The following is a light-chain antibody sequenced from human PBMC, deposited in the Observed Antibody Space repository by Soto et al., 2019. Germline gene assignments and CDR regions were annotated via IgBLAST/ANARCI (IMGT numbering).Light chain of an antibody. CDR3: QHYDSLTIT. V-gene: IGKV3-20*01. CDR1: QSVSSRY. Sequence: IVLTQSPGTLSLSPVERATLSFRASQSVSSRYLAWYQQKHGQAPRLLIYGASSRATGIPERLSGSGYGTDLTITISRMENEDFEVFYCQHYDSLTITFGHGTRLEIK. J-gene: IGKJ5*01. CDR2: GAS.